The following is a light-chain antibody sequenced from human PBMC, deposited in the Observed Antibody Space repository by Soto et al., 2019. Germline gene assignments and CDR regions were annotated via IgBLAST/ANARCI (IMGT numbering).Light chain of an antibody. J-gene: IGKJ2*01. CDR3: EQYGSSPYT. V-gene: IGKV3-20*01. CDR1: QSVSSSY. CDR2: GAS. Sequence: EIVLTQSPGTLSLSPGERATLSCRACQSVSSSYLAWYQHKPGQAPRLLIYGASSRDTGIPERFSGSGSGTDFTLSTSMLEPEDLAVYYCEQYGSSPYTFGKGNKLEIK.